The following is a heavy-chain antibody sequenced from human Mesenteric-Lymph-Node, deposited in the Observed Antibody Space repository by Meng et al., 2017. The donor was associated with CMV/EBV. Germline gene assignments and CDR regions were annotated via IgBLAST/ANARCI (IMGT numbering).Heavy chain of an antibody. CDR3: ARAANYYDSSQMYYNDY. J-gene: IGHJ4*02. CDR2: ISSGHNYM. V-gene: IGHV3-21*01. Sequence: GGSLRLSCAASGFSFSSFTVNWVRQAPGKGLEWVSSISSGHNYMYYADSVKGRFTITRDNAKNSLYLQMTHLTAEDTAVYYCARAANYYDSSQMYYNDYLGRGTLVTVSS. CDR1: GFSFSSFT. D-gene: IGHD3-10*01.